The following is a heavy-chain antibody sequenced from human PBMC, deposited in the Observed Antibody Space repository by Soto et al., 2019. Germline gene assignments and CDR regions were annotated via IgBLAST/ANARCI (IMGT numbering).Heavy chain of an antibody. J-gene: IGHJ4*02. CDR1: GYTFTSYY. V-gene: IGHV1-46*01. D-gene: IGHD3-10*01. CDR3: ASYGMVRGVLSHFDY. Sequence: ASVKVSCKASGYTFTSYYMHWVRQAPGQGLEWMGIINPSGGSTSYAQKFQGRVTMTRDTSTSTVYMELSSLRSEDTAVYYCASYGMVRGVLSHFDYWGQGTLVTVSS. CDR2: INPSGGST.